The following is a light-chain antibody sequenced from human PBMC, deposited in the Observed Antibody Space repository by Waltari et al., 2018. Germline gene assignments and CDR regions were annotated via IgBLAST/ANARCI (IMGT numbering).Light chain of an antibody. CDR2: GAS. Sequence: IMLTQSPGTLSLSPGERATLSCRASQSISRYLAWYQQKPGQAPRLLIYGASTRATGIPDRFRGSGYGTDFSLTISGLEPEDSAVYYCQHHFRLPATFGQGTKVEIK. V-gene: IGKV3-20*01. CDR1: QSISRY. J-gene: IGKJ1*01. CDR3: QHHFRLPAT.